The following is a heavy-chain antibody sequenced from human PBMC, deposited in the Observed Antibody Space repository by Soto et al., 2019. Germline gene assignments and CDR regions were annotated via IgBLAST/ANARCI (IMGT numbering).Heavy chain of an antibody. CDR3: ARGLTMDIVVVPAAPQQIPHRGDEGWYFDL. V-gene: IGHV5-51*01. D-gene: IGHD2-2*03. CDR2: IYPGDSDT. Sequence: GESLKISCKGSGYSFTNYWIGWVRQMPGKGLEWMGIIYPGDSDTRYSPSFQGQVTISADKSISTAYLQWSSLKASDTAMYYCARGLTMDIVVVPAAPQQIPHRGDEGWYFDLWGRGTLVTVSS. CDR1: GYSFTNYW. J-gene: IGHJ2*01.